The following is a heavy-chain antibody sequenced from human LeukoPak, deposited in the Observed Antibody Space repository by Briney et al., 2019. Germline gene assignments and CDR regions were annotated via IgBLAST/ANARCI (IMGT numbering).Heavy chain of an antibody. V-gene: IGHV3-66*02. J-gene: IGHJ6*02. CDR1: GFTVNSNY. Sequence: GGSLRLSCAASGFTVNSNYMSWVRQAPGKGLEWVSLIYTGGSTYYADSVKGRFTISRDNSKNTLYLQMNSLRPEDTAVYYCARGFGKVAANVFGGYTIDVWGQGTTVTVSS. CDR3: ARGFGKVAANVFGGYTIDV. D-gene: IGHD6-6*01. CDR2: IYTGGST.